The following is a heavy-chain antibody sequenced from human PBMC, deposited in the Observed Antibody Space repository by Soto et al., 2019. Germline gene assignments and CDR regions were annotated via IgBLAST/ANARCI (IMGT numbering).Heavy chain of an antibody. D-gene: IGHD3-9*01. J-gene: IGHJ6*03. CDR1: GYSFTSYW. CDR2: IYPGDSDT. CDR3: ARHGLDILIGYYSPGYYYYYKDV. V-gene: IGHV5-51*01. Sequence: GESLKISCKGSGYSFTSYWIGWVRQMPGKGLEWMGIIYPGDSDTRYSPSFQGQVTISADKSISTAYLQWSSLKASDTAMYYCARHGLDILIGYYSPGYYYYYKDVWGRGTTVTVSS.